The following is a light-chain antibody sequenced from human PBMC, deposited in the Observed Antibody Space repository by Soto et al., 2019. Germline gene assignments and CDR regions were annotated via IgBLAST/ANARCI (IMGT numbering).Light chain of an antibody. CDR3: QSYDSSLSGNWV. V-gene: IGLV1-40*01. J-gene: IGLJ3*02. CDR2: GNT. CDR1: SSNIGAGYG. Sequence: QSVLTQPPSVSGAPGQRVTISCTGSSSNIGAGYGVHWYQQLPGTAPKLLIYGNTNRPSGVPDRFSGSKSGTSVSLAITGLQAEDEAEYYCQSYDSSLSGNWVFGGGTKLTVL.